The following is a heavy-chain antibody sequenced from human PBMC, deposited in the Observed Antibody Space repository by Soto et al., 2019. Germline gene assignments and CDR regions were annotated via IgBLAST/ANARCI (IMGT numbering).Heavy chain of an antibody. CDR1: GGSISSGGYY. D-gene: IGHD3-10*01. CDR3: ARDAVRGVNWFDP. J-gene: IGHJ5*02. V-gene: IGHV4-31*03. Sequence: SETLSLTCTVSGGSISSGGYYWSWIRQHPGKGLEWIGYIYYSGSTYYNPSLKSRVTISVDTSKNQFSLKLSSVTAADTAVYYCARDAVRGVNWFDPWGQGTLVTVSS. CDR2: IYYSGST.